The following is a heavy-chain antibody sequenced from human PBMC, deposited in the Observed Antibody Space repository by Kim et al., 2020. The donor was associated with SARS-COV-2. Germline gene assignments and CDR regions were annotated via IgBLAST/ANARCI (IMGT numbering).Heavy chain of an antibody. V-gene: IGHV3-33*01. D-gene: IGHD2-2*01. CDR2: IWYDEKSE. J-gene: IGHJ3*02. CDR1: GFIFSDYG. CDR3: ARALYYSTADAFDI. Sequence: GGSLRLSCAASGFIFSDYGMHWVRQAPGKGLEWVAVIWYDEKSEYYADSVRGRFTISRDNSKDTVSLQMNSLRAEDTAVYYCARALYYSTADAFDIWGQGTMVTVSS.